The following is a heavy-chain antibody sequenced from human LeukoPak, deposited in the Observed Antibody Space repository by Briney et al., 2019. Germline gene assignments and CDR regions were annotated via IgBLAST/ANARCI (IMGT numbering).Heavy chain of an antibody. Sequence: PGGSLRLSCAASGFTVNSSYMSWVRQAPGKGLEWVAVIWYDGSNKYYADSVKGRFTISRDNSKNTLYLQMNSLRAEDTAVYYCARDGQSTVAAGRDFDYWGQGTLVTVSS. J-gene: IGHJ4*02. D-gene: IGHD6-19*01. CDR3: ARDGQSTVAAGRDFDY. V-gene: IGHV3-33*08. CDR1: GFTVNSSY. CDR2: IWYDGSNK.